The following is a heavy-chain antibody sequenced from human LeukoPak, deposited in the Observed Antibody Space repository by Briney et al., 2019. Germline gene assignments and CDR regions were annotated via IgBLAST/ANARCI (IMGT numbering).Heavy chain of an antibody. CDR2: IKQDGSEK. Sequence: QSGGSLRLSCAASGFTLSSYWMSWVRQAPGKGLEWVANIKQDGSEKYYVDSVKGRFTISRDNAKNSLYLQMNSLRAEDTAVYYCARRNIAAAGTDYWGQGTLVTVSS. D-gene: IGHD6-13*01. CDR1: GFTLSSYW. J-gene: IGHJ4*02. V-gene: IGHV3-7*03. CDR3: ARRNIAAAGTDY.